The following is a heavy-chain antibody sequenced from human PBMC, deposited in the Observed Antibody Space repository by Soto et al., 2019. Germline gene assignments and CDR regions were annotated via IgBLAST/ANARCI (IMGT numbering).Heavy chain of an antibody. Sequence: PGESLKISCKGSGYSFTSYWISWVRQMPGKGLEWMGRIDPSDSYTNYSPSFQGHVTISADKSISTAYLQWSSLKASDTAMYYCTTTVTTEDYYYGMDVWGQGTTVTVSS. CDR2: IDPSDSYT. CDR3: TTTVTTEDYYYGMDV. D-gene: IGHD4-17*01. V-gene: IGHV5-10-1*01. J-gene: IGHJ6*02. CDR1: GYSFTSYW.